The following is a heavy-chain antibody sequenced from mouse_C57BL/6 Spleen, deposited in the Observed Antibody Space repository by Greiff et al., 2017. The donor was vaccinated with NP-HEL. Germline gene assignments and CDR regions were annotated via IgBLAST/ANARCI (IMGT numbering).Heavy chain of an antibody. J-gene: IGHJ2*01. Sequence: VQLQQSGAELVMPGASVKLSCKASGYTFTSYWMHWVKQRPGQGLEWIGEIDPSDSYTNYNQKFKGKSTLTVDKSSSTAYMQLSSLTSEDSAVYYCARSPLLRDFDYWGQGTTLTVSS. CDR2: IDPSDSYT. CDR1: GYTFTSYW. D-gene: IGHD1-2*01. V-gene: IGHV1-69*01. CDR3: ARSPLLRDFDY.